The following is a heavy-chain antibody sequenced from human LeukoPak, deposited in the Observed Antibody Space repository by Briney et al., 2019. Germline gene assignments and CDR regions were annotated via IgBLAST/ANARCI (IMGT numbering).Heavy chain of an antibody. V-gene: IGHV3-21*05. CDR1: GFPFSLYA. D-gene: IGHD3-3*01. CDR3: ARDTYEPGLIDF. Sequence: GGSLRLSCAASGFPFSLYAMNWVRQAPGKGLEWVSYINSGSSDIHYTESVRGRFTISRDNAKKILYLQMNSLRAEDTSVYYCARDTYEPGLIDFWGQGTLVSVSS. CDR2: INSGSSDI. J-gene: IGHJ4*02.